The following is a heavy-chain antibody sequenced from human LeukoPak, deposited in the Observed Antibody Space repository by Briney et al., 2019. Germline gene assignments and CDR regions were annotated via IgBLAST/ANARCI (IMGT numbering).Heavy chain of an antibody. CDR1: GFTFSTYN. CDR2: ISSGSSYI. Sequence: GGSLRLSCAASGFTFSTYNMNWVRQAPGKGLEWVSSISSGSSYIYYADSVKGRFTIARDNAKNSLYLQMNSLRAEDTAVYYCARENYGDFDYWGPGTLVTVSS. CDR3: ARENYGDFDY. D-gene: IGHD4-17*01. V-gene: IGHV3-21*01. J-gene: IGHJ4*02.